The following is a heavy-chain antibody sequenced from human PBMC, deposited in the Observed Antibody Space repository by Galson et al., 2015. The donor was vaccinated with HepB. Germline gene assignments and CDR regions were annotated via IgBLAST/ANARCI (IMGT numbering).Heavy chain of an antibody. Sequence: SLRLSCAASGFTFSSYAMSWVRQAPGKGLEWVSAISGSGGSTYYADSVKGRFTISRDNSKNTLYLQMNSLRAEGTAVYYCAKQFSLTIFGGADWFDPWGQGTLVTVSS. CDR2: ISGSGGST. D-gene: IGHD3-3*01. CDR1: GFTFSSYA. J-gene: IGHJ5*02. V-gene: IGHV3-23*01. CDR3: AKQFSLTIFGGADWFDP.